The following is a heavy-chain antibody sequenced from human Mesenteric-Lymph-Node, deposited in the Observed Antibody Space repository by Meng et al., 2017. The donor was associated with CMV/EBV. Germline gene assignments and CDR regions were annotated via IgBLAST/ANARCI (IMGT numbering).Heavy chain of an antibody. CDR3: ARRNYDILTGAFDY. CDR1: GDSFTKYA. J-gene: IGHJ4*02. Sequence: SGDSFTKYAITWVRQAPGQGLEWMGGIIPVFGTPNFSHKFQGRVAITADDSTSTAYMELSSLTSEDTAVYYCARRNYDILTGAFDYWGQGTLVTVSS. D-gene: IGHD3-9*01. CDR2: IIPVFGTP. V-gene: IGHV1-69*01.